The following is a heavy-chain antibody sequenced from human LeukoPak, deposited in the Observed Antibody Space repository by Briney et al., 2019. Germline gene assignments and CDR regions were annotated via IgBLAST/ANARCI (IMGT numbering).Heavy chain of an antibody. Sequence: PGGSLRLSCAASGFTLSSYAMSWVRQAPGKGLEWVSAISGSGGSTYYAESVKGLFTISRDNSKNTLYLQMNSLRAEDTAVYYCAKINLYYDYVWGSYRPAYFDYGGQGTLGTVS. CDR1: GFTLSSYA. J-gene: IGHJ4*02. V-gene: IGHV3-23*01. D-gene: IGHD3-16*02. CDR2: ISGSGGST. CDR3: AKINLYYDYVWGSYRPAYFDY.